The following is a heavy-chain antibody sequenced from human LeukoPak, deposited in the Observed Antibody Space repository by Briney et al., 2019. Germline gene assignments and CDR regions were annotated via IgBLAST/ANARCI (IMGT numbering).Heavy chain of an antibody. V-gene: IGHV3-30*02. Sequence: GGSLRLSCAASGFTFSDEGMHWVRQAPGKGLEWVSFIHVDANEIYYADSVKGRFTISRDNAKNTLYLQMNSLRAEDTAVYYCAREFGGTVTTRYFDYWGQGTLVTVSS. D-gene: IGHD4-17*01. CDR2: IHVDANEI. CDR3: AREFGGTVTTRYFDY. CDR1: GFTFSDEG. J-gene: IGHJ4*02.